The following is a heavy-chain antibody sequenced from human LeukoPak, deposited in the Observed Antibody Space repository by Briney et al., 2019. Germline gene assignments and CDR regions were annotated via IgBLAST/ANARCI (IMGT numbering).Heavy chain of an antibody. V-gene: IGHV3-48*03. CDR3: AGSTVTTSY. CDR2: ISSSGSTI. D-gene: IGHD4-17*01. Sequence: GGPLRLSCAASGFTFSSYEMNWVRQAPGKGLEWVSYISSSGSTIYYADSVKGRFTISRDNAKNSLYLQMNSLRAEDTAVYYCAGSTVTTSYWGQGTLVTVSS. J-gene: IGHJ4*02. CDR1: GFTFSSYE.